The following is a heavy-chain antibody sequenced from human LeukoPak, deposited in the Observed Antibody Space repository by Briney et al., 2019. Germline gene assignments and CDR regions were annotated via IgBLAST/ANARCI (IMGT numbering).Heavy chain of an antibody. V-gene: IGHV4-38-2*02. J-gene: IGHJ1*01. CDR2: IYHSGST. CDR3: ARLPRYSGYDLQH. CDR1: GYSISSGYY. D-gene: IGHD5-12*01. Sequence: SETLSLTCTVSGYSISSGYYWGWIRQPPGKGLEWIGSIYHSGSTYYNPSLKSRVTISVDTSKNQFSLKLSSVTAADTAVYYCARLPRYSGYDLQHWRQGTLVTVSP.